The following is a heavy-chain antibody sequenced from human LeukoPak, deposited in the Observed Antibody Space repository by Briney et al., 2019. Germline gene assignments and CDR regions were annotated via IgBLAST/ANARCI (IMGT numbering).Heavy chain of an antibody. CDR2: IYYSGST. CDR3: ARGSRCSGGSCYSFDY. J-gene: IGHJ4*02. D-gene: IGHD2-15*01. Sequence: SETLSLTCTVSGGSISSYYWSWIRQPPGKGLEWIGYIYYSGSTSYNPSLKSRVTISVDTSKNQFSLKLSSVTAADTAVYYCARGSRCSGGSCYSFDYWGQGTLVTVSS. V-gene: IGHV4-59*01. CDR1: GGSISSYY.